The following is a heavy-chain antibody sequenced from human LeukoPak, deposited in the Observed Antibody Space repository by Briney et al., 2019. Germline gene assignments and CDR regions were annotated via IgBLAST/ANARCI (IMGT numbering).Heavy chain of an antibody. Sequence: SETLSLTCAVSGGSISSSVYYWGWIRQPPGKGLEWIGSIYYSGSTYYNPSLKSRVTISVDTSKNQFSLRLSSVTAADTAVYYCARGGGIYYDILTAFDIWGQGTMVTVSS. V-gene: IGHV4-39*07. CDR1: GGSISSSVYY. CDR3: ARGGGIYYDILTAFDI. D-gene: IGHD3-9*01. CDR2: IYYSGST. J-gene: IGHJ3*02.